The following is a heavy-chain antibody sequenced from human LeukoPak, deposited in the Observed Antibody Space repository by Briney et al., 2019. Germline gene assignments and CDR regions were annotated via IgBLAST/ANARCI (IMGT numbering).Heavy chain of an antibody. V-gene: IGHV3-23*01. CDR1: GGSINSSDYY. CDR2: ISGSGGST. CDR3: AKDPGVQLWWKYYYYMDV. J-gene: IGHJ6*03. Sequence: ETLSLTCTVSGGSINSSDYYWGWIRQPPGKGLEWVSAISGSGGSTYYADSVKGRFTISRDNSKNTLYLQMNSLRAEDTAVYYCAKDPGVQLWWKYYYYMDVWGKGTTVTVSS. D-gene: IGHD5-18*01.